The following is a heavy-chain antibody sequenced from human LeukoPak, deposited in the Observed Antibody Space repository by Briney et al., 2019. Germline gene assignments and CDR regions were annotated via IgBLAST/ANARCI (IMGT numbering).Heavy chain of an antibody. Sequence: SVKVSCKASGGTFSSYAISWVRQAPGQGLEWMGGIIPIFGTANYAQKFQGRVTITADESTSTAYMELSSLRSEDTAVYYCGREAEVVAATGKYYYYGMDVWGQGTTVTVSS. D-gene: IGHD2-15*01. V-gene: IGHV1-69*13. J-gene: IGHJ6*02. CDR2: IIPIFGTA. CDR3: GREAEVVAATGKYYYYGMDV. CDR1: GGTFSSYA.